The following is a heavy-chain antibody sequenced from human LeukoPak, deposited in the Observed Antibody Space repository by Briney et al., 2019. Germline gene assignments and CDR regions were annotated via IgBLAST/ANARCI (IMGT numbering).Heavy chain of an antibody. CDR1: GFTVSANY. J-gene: IGHJ3*02. CDR3: ARNSIMAVWTFDI. D-gene: IGHD6-19*01. V-gene: IGHV3-53*01. Sequence: PGGSLRLSCAASGFTVSANYMSWVRQAPGKGLEWVSVIYTGGTTNYADSVKGRFTISRDNSKNTLYLQMNSLRAEDTAVYYCARNSIMAVWTFDIWGQGTMVTVSS. CDR2: IYTGGTT.